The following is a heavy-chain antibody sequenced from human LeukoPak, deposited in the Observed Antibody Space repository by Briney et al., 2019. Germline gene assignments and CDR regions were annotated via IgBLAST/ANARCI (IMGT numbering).Heavy chain of an antibody. D-gene: IGHD3-10*01. CDR3: AGGGYGSGTYYNY. CDR2: INHGGST. CDR1: GGSFSGYY. V-gene: IGHV4-34*01. Sequence: KPSETRSLTCAVYGGSFSGYYWSWIRQPPGKGLEWIGEINHGGSTNYNPSLKSRVTISVDTSKNQFSLKLSCVTAADTAVYYCAGGGYGSGTYYNYWGQGTLVTVSS. J-gene: IGHJ4*02.